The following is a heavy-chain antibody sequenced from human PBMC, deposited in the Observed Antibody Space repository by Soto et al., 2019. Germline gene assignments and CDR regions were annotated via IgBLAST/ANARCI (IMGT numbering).Heavy chain of an antibody. D-gene: IGHD2-21*02. V-gene: IGHV1-69*13. CDR2: IIPIFGTA. CDR1: GGTFSSYA. J-gene: IGHJ4*02. CDR3: ARGRQVVTSDYYFDY. Sequence: GASVKVSCKASGGTFSSYAISWVRQAPGQGLEWMGGIIPIFGTANYAQKFQGRVTITADESTSTAYMELSSLRSEDTAVYYCARGRQVVTSDYYFDYWGQGTLVTVSS.